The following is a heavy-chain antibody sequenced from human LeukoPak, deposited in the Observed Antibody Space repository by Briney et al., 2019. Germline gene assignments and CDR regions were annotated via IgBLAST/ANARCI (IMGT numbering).Heavy chain of an antibody. D-gene: IGHD6-13*01. V-gene: IGHV4-34*01. J-gene: IGHJ4*02. CDR3: ARALSWPDY. Sequence: PSETLSLTCAVYGGSFSGYYRSWIRQPPGKGLEWIGEINHSGSTNYNPSLKSRVTISVDTSKNQFSLKLSSVTAADTAVYYCARALSWPDYWGQGTLVTVSS. CDR2: INHSGST. CDR1: GGSFSGYY.